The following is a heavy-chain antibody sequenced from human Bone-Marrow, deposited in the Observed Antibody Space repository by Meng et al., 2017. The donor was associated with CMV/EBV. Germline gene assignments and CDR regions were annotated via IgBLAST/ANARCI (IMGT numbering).Heavy chain of an antibody. V-gene: IGHV3-23*01. CDR1: GFTFRNYA. D-gene: IGHD6-19*01. CDR3: VKTAVARTIYFQH. J-gene: IGHJ1*01. CDR2: ISNSGGST. Sequence: GGSLRLSCEASGFTFRNYAMSWVRQAPGKGLEWVSTISNSGGSTYYADSVKGRFTISRDDSRKTLYLQMNRPGAGDTALYYCVKTAVARTIYFQHWGQGTLVTVSS.